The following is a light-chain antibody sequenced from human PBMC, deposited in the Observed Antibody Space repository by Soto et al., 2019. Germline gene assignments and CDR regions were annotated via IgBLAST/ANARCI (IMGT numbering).Light chain of an antibody. CDR2: AAS. V-gene: IGKV3-20*01. J-gene: IGKJ1*01. Sequence: ELVLTQSPVTLSLSPRPIATVSCSASQSVSSNLVWYQQKPGQAPRILIYAASSRATGIPDRFSGSGSETDFTLTISRLEPEDSAVYYCQKYDTSPRTFGQGTKVDIK. CDR3: QKYDTSPRT. CDR1: QSVSSN.